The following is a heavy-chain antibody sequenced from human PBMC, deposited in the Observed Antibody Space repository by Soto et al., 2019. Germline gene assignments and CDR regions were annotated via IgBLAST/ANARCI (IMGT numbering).Heavy chain of an antibody. D-gene: IGHD1-26*01. CDR2: INHSGFT. CDR3: ARAAVKLGATLFDS. CDR1: GGSLRGHY. J-gene: IGHJ4*02. Sequence: LSLTCAVPGGSLRGHYWSWLRQSPEKGLEWIGEINHSGFTNYNPTLKSRVTISRDASKNQFSLRLSSMTAADSAVYFCARAAVKLGATLFDSWGQGTLVTVSS. V-gene: IGHV4-34*01.